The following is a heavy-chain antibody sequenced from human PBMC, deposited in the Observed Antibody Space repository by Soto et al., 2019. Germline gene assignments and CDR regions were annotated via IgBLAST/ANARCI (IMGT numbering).Heavy chain of an antibody. D-gene: IGHD3-3*01. V-gene: IGHV1-2*02. J-gene: IGHJ3*02. CDR2: INPATGAA. CDR1: GYPVTAYY. CDR3: ARGGGVGVAGSAAFDM. Sequence: QLHLVQSGAVVKKPGASVTVSCSASGYPVTAYYMHWVRQAPGRGLGWMGGINPATGAAKYTQTFRGRGTMTRDTSTSTVFMELRGLTSEDPAVFYCARGGGVGVAGSAAFDMWGQGTLVTVSS.